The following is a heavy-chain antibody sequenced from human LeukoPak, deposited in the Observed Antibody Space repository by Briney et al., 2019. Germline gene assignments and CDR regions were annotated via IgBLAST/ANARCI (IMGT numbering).Heavy chain of an antibody. J-gene: IGHJ4*02. CDR2: IKQDGSEK. V-gene: IGHV3-7*01. D-gene: IGHD3-22*01. CDR3: ARGPVPYYYDSSGYHLDY. Sequence: GGSLRLSCAASGFTFSSYWMSWVRQAPGKGLEWVANIKQDGSEKYYVDSVKGRFTISRDNAKNSLYLQMNSLRAEDTAVYYCARGPVPYYYDSSGYHLDYWGQGTLVTVSS. CDR1: GFTFSSYW.